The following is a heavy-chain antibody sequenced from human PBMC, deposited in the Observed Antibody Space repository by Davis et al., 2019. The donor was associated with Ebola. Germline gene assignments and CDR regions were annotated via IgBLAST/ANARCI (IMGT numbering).Heavy chain of an antibody. CDR2: ISATGDTP. Sequence: PGGSLRLSCAASGFTFSSYAMSWVRQAPGKGLEWVSGISATGDTPYYAASVKGRITISRDNSKNTLYLQMNSLRAEDMAKYYCAKSPYGDYGLVSEFFHHWGQGTLVTVSS. CDR1: GFTFSSYA. D-gene: IGHD4-17*01. V-gene: IGHV3-23*01. J-gene: IGHJ1*01. CDR3: AKSPYGDYGLVSEFFHH.